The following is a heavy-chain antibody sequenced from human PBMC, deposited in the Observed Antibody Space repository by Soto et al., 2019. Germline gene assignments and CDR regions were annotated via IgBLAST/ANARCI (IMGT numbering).Heavy chain of an antibody. V-gene: IGHV3-23*01. Sequence: EVQLLESGGGLVQPGGSLILSCAASGFTFISYAISWVRQDPGKGLEWVSLISGSGGGTYYADSVKGRFTISPDNSKNTLSLQLKTLRAEDTAVYYCAKQAAAAAPDYWGQGTLVTVS. J-gene: IGHJ4*02. D-gene: IGHD6-13*01. CDR3: AKQAAAAAPDY. CDR1: GFTFISYA. CDR2: ISGSGGGT.